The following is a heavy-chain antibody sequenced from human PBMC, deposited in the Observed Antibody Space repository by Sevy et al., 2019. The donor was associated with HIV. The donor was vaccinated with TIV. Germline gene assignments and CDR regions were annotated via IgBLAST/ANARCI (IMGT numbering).Heavy chain of an antibody. CDR3: AREREVGATVFWDY. Sequence: SETLSLTCTVSGGSISSYYWSWIRQPAGKGLEWIGRIYTSGSTNYNPSLKSRVTMSVDTSKNQFSLKLSSVTAADTAVYYCAREREVGATVFWDYWSQGTLVTVSS. D-gene: IGHD1-26*01. CDR1: GGSISSYY. V-gene: IGHV4-4*07. J-gene: IGHJ4*02. CDR2: IYTSGST.